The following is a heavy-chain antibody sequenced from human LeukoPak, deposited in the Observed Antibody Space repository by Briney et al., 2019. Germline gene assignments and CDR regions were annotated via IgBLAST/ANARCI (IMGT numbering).Heavy chain of an antibody. D-gene: IGHD2-2*01. V-gene: IGHV3-30*02. J-gene: IGHJ4*02. Sequence: GGSLRLSCAASRFTFNNYGMHWVRQAPGKGLEWVAFIRYDGSNKYYADSVKGRFTISRDNSKNTLYLQMNSLRAEDTAVYYCAKDHLEWVVPAAIDYWGQGTLVTVSS. CDR2: IRYDGSNK. CDR1: RFTFNNYG. CDR3: AKDHLEWVVPAAIDY.